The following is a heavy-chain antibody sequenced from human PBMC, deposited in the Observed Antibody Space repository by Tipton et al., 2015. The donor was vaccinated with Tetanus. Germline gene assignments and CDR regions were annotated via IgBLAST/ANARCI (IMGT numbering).Heavy chain of an antibody. CDR2: IYYSGST. J-gene: IGHJ6*02. D-gene: IGHD4-17*01. Sequence: TLSLTCTVSGGSISSYYWSWIRQPPGKGLEWIGYIYYSGSTNYNPSLKSRVTISVDTSKNQFSLKLSSVTAADTAVYYCARGSTRGGGDYGDYDDYYYYGMDVWGQGTTVTVSS. CDR1: GGSISSYY. V-gene: IGHV4-59*01. CDR3: ARGSTRGGGDYGDYDDYYYYGMDV.